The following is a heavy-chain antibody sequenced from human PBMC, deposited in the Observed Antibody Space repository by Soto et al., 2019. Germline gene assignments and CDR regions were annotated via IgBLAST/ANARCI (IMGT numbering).Heavy chain of an antibody. J-gene: IGHJ4*02. CDR3: ARVHSGLVAATHIDY. CDR2: ISAYNGNT. Sequence: ASVKVSCKASGYTFTSYGISWVRQAPGQGLEWMGWISAYNGNTNYAQKLQGRVTMTTDTSTSTAYMELRSLRSDDTAVYYCARVHSGLVAATHIDYWGQGTLVTVSS. CDR1: GYTFTSYG. V-gene: IGHV1-18*04. D-gene: IGHD2-15*01.